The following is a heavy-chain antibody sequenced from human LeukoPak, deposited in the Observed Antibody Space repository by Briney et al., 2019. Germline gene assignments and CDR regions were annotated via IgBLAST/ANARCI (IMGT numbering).Heavy chain of an antibody. V-gene: IGHV3-21*01. CDR3: ARGPNILGYCSSTSCYAGDGNWFDP. Sequence: GGSLRLSCAASGFTFSSYSMNWVRQAPGKGLEWVSSISSSSSYIYYADSVKGRFTISRDNAKNSLYLQMNSLRAEVTAVYYCARGPNILGYCSSTSCYAGDGNWFDPWGQGTLVTVSS. CDR2: ISSSSSYI. CDR1: GFTFSSYS. J-gene: IGHJ5*02. D-gene: IGHD2-2*01.